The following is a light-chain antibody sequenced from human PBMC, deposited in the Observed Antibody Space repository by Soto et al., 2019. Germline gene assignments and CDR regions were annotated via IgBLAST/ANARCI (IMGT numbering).Light chain of an antibody. CDR2: GAS. CDR1: QSVSSN. Sequence: EIVMTQSPATLSVSPGERATFSCRASQSVSSNLAWYQQXPGQAPRILIYGASSRATGIPDRFSGSGSGTDFTLTISRLEPEDFAMYYCQQYGYLVTFGGGTKVDIK. J-gene: IGKJ4*01. V-gene: IGKV3D-15*01. CDR3: QQYGYLVT.